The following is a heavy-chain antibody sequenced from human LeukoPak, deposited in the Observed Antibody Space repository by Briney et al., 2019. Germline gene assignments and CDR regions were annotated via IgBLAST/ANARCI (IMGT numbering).Heavy chain of an antibody. Sequence: PGGSLRLSCAASGFTFSSCAMHWVRQAPGKGLEWVPVISSDGSHKFYGDPVKGRFTISRDNSKNTLYLQMDSLRAEDTALYYCAKDGGAAVAGTIDFWGQGTLVTVSS. CDR1: GFTFSSCA. CDR3: AKDGGAAVAGTIDF. J-gene: IGHJ4*02. V-gene: IGHV3-30*18. D-gene: IGHD6-19*01. CDR2: ISSDGSHK.